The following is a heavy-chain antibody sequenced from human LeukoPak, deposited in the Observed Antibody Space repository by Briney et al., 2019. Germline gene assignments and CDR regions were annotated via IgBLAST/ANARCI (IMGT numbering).Heavy chain of an antibody. V-gene: IGHV3-23*01. CDR3: AKDMGIAMMTPSCLDH. D-gene: IGHD3-22*01. Sequence: PGGSLRLSCAASGFTFTSYAMSWVRQAPGKGLEWVSGISGSGGSTYYADSVKGRFTISRDNSKNTLFLLMNRLRAEDTAVYYCAKDMGIAMMTPSCLDHWGQGTLVTVSP. CDR2: ISGSGGST. CDR1: GFTFTSYA. J-gene: IGHJ4*02.